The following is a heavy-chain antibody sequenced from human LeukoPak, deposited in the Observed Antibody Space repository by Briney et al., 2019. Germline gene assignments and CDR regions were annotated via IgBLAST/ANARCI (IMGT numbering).Heavy chain of an antibody. CDR3: AKAIGLRAFDS. J-gene: IGHJ4*02. V-gene: IGHV3-23*01. D-gene: IGHD3-9*01. CDR2: IESSGSGGET. Sequence: GSSLRLSCETSGFTTRNFAMSWVRQAPGKGLEWVSSIESSGSGGETDYADSVKGRFTISRDKSRTTLILQMNNLRAEDTAMYYCAKAIGLRAFDSWGQGTLVIVSS. CDR1: GFTTRNFA.